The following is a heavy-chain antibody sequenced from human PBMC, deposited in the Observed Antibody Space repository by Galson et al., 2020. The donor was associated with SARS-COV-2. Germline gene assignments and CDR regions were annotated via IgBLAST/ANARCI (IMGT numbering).Heavy chain of an antibody. Sequence: GGSLRLSCAASGFTFSSYAMHWVRQAPGKGLEWVAVISYDGSNKYYADSVKGRFTISRDNSKNTLYLQMNSLRAEDTAVYYCARDRGEDYDFWGVLPQVDYWGQGTLVTVSS. V-gene: IGHV3-30-3*01. J-gene: IGHJ4*02. CDR2: ISYDGSNK. CDR1: GFTFSSYA. D-gene: IGHD3-3*01. CDR3: ARDRGEDYDFWGVLPQVDY.